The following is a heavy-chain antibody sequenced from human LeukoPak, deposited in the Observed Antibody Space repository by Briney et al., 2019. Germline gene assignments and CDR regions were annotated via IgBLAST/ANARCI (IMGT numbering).Heavy chain of an antibody. Sequence: SETLSLTCTVSGGSITSSSHCWGWIRQPPGKGLEWIGSIYYGGSTYSGSTYYNPSLKSRVTISVDTSKNQFSLKLSSVTAADTAVYYCAGLGYSGSYYERTFDIWGQGTMVTVSS. V-gene: IGHV4-39*01. CDR3: AGLGYSGSYYERTFDI. D-gene: IGHD1-26*01. CDR2: IYYGGSTYSGST. J-gene: IGHJ3*02. CDR1: GGSITSSSHC.